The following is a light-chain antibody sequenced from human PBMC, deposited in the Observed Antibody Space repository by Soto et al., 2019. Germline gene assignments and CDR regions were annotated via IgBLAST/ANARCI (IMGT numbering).Light chain of an antibody. CDR3: SSYTSSSTLYV. CDR2: DVT. V-gene: IGLV2-14*01. CDR1: SSDVGDNNY. J-gene: IGLJ1*01. Sequence: QSALTQPASVSGSPGQSITISCTGTSSDVGDNNYVSWYQQHPGKAPKLMIYDVTHRPSGISNRFPGSKSGNTASLTISGLQAEDEADYYCSSYTSSSTLYVFGSGTKVTVL.